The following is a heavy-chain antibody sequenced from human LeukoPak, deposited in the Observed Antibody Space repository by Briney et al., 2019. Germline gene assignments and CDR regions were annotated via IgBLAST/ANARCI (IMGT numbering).Heavy chain of an antibody. Sequence: PSETLSLTCTVSRVSMSDYFWTWVRQPAGKGLEWIGRIHSSGRANTNPSLRSRLTMSVDTSKNQCSLRLRSVTAADTAIYYCARDDFYDGGGRNWFDLWGQGARVTVSS. CDR2: IHSSGRA. CDR3: ARDDFYDGGGRNWFDL. D-gene: IGHD3-22*01. CDR1: RVSMSDYF. J-gene: IGHJ5*02. V-gene: IGHV4-4*07.